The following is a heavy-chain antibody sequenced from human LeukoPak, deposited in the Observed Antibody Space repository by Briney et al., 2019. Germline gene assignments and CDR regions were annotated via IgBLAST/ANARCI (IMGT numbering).Heavy chain of an antibody. CDR3: ARVGSPWFGELLNWFDP. J-gene: IGHJ5*02. Sequence: GGSLRLSCAASGFNFGTFWMSWVRQAPGRGLEWVAKINQDGSVRDYVDSVKGRFTISRDNANNFLHLQMNSLRAEDTAVYYCARVGSPWFGELLNWFDPWGQGTLVTVSS. CDR1: GFNFGTFW. V-gene: IGHV3-7*01. D-gene: IGHD3-10*01. CDR2: INQDGSVR.